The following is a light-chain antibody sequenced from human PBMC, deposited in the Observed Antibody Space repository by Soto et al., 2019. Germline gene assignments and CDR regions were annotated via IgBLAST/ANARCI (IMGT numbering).Light chain of an antibody. V-gene: IGKV4-1*01. CDR3: QQYGSSPQT. J-gene: IGKJ2*01. CDR2: WAS. Sequence: DIVMTQSPDSLAVSLGERATINCKSSQSVLHSSNNKNYLAWYQQKPGQPPKLLFYWASTRESGVPDRFSGSGSGTDFTLTISRLEPEDFAVYYCQQYGSSPQTFGQGTKLEIK. CDR1: QSVLHSSNNKNY.